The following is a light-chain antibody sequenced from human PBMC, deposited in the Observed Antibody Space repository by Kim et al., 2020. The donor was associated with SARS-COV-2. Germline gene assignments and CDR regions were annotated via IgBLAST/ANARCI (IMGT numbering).Light chain of an antibody. CDR2: DVS. Sequence: SIPISCTGTSSDVGGYNYVSWYQQHPGKAPKLMIYDVSNRPSGVSNRFSGSKSGNTASLTISGLQAEDEADYYCSSYTSSSTLYVVFGGGTQLTVL. CDR3: SSYTSSSTLYVV. CDR1: SSDVGGYNY. V-gene: IGLV2-14*03. J-gene: IGLJ2*01.